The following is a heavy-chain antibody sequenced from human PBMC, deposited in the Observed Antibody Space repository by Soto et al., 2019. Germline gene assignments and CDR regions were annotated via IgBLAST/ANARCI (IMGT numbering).Heavy chain of an antibody. Sequence: QVQLVESGGGVVQPGRSLRLSCAASGFTFSSYAMHWVRQAPGKGLEWVAVISYDGSNKYYADSVKGRFTISRDNSKNALYLQMNSRRAEDTAVYYCARGVLVPAAIVYYYGMDVWGQGTTVTVSS. CDR2: ISYDGSNK. D-gene: IGHD2-2*02. CDR3: ARGVLVPAAIVYYYGMDV. CDR1: GFTFSSYA. V-gene: IGHV3-30-3*01. J-gene: IGHJ6*02.